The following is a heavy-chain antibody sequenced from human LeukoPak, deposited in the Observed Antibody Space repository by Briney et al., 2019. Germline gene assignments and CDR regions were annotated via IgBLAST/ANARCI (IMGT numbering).Heavy chain of an antibody. Sequence: ASVKVSCRASGYTFTGYYMFWLRQAPGQGLEWMGRINPNSGGTNYAQKFQGRVTMTRDTSVTTAYMELSSLRSDDTAVYYCARHLPSPGISVADDYWGHGTLDTVSS. J-gene: IGHJ4*01. CDR3: ARHLPSPGISVADDY. D-gene: IGHD6-19*01. CDR1: GYTFTGYY. V-gene: IGHV1-2*06. CDR2: INPNSGGT.